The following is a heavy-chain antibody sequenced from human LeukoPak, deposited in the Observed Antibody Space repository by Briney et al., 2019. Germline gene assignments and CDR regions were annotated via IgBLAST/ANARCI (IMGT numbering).Heavy chain of an antibody. CDR2: INHNAEPI. V-gene: IGHV3-48*02. Sequence: GGSLRLSCAASGFTVSSKYMTWVRQAPGKGLEWDSYINHNAEPIYYADSVKGRFTISRDNAKNVLYLQMNRLRDGDTAVYYCASDSDWAFDNWGQGTLVTVSS. CDR1: GFTVSSKY. D-gene: IGHD2-21*02. CDR3: ASDSDWAFDN. J-gene: IGHJ4*02.